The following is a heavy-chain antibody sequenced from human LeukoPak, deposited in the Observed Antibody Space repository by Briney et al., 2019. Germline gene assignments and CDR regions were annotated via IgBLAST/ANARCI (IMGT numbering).Heavy chain of an antibody. CDR3: ARAGYSSSWYGRTYYMDV. J-gene: IGHJ6*03. Sequence: GGSLRLSCAVSGFNFDDYAMHWVRQAPGRGLEWVSGINWKTGNGIYADSVKGRFTISRDNAKNSLYLQMNSLRAEDTAVYYCARAGYSSSWYGRTYYMDVWGKGTTVTVSS. CDR1: GFNFDDYA. CDR2: INWKTGNG. V-gene: IGHV3-9*01. D-gene: IGHD6-13*01.